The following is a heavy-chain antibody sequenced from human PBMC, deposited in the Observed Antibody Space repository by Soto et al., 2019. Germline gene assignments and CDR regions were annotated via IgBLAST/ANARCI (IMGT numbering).Heavy chain of an antibody. CDR1: GFRFSIYA. D-gene: IGHD5-18*01. Sequence: VHLLESGGGLVQPGGSLRLSCAASGFRFSIYAMSWVRQAPGKGLEWVSGIGGGNDDTYYADSVKGRFIISRDNSKNTLYLQMNSLRAEDTAVYYCAKDLGIQLWSLFDYWGQGTLVTVSS. CDR3: AKDLGIQLWSLFDY. V-gene: IGHV3-23*01. CDR2: IGGGNDDT. J-gene: IGHJ4*02.